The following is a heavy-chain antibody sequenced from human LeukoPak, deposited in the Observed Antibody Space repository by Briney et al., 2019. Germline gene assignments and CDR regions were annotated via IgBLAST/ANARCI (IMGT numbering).Heavy chain of an antibody. V-gene: IGHV3-30*02. Sequence: GGSLRLSCAASGFTFSNYGMHWVRQAPGKGLEWVTFIRYDGSNKYYADSVKGRFTISRDNSKNTLYLQMNSLRAEDTAVYYCAKVQATAGSSEGNWFDPWGPGTLVTVSS. J-gene: IGHJ5*02. CDR1: GFTFSNYG. CDR3: AKVQATAGSSEGNWFDP. D-gene: IGHD2-2*01. CDR2: IRYDGSNK.